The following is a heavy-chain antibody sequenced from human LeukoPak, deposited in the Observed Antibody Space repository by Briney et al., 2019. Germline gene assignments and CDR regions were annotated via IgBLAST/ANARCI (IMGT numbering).Heavy chain of an antibody. CDR2: INTNTGNP. D-gene: IGHD3-9*01. CDR1: GYTFTSYA. V-gene: IGHV7-4-1*02. CDR3: ATLTHFRYFDWLKGEDYFDY. Sequence: ASVKVSCKASGYTFTSYAMNWVRQAPGQGLEWMGWINTNTGNPTYAQGFTGRFVFSLDTSVSTAYLQISSLKAEDTAVYYCATLTHFRYFDWLKGEDYFDYWGQGTLVTVSS. J-gene: IGHJ4*02.